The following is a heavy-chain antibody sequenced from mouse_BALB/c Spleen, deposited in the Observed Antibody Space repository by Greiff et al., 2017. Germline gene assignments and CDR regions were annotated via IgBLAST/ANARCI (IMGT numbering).Heavy chain of an antibody. Sequence: QVQLQQSGAELMKPGASVKISCKATGYTFSSYWIEWVKQRPGHGLEWIGEILPGSGSTNYNEKFKGKATFTADSSSNTAYMQLSSLTSEDSAVYYCARRDYGSSSYAMDYWGQGTSVTVSS. CDR1: GYTFSSYW. D-gene: IGHD1-1*01. CDR2: ILPGSGST. J-gene: IGHJ4*01. V-gene: IGHV1-9*01. CDR3: ARRDYGSSSYAMDY.